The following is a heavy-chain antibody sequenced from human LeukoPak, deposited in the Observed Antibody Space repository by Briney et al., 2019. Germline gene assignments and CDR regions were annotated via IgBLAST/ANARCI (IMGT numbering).Heavy chain of an antibody. CDR1: GDSISSGDYY. Sequence: SETLSLTCTVSGDSISSGDYYWSWIRQPAGKGLEWIGRISSSGSTNYNPSLKSRVTISVDTSKNQFSLKLSSVTAADTAVYYCARGALDGYNFDYWGQGTLVTVSS. D-gene: IGHD5-24*01. V-gene: IGHV4-61*02. CDR3: ARGALDGYNFDY. J-gene: IGHJ4*02. CDR2: ISSSGST.